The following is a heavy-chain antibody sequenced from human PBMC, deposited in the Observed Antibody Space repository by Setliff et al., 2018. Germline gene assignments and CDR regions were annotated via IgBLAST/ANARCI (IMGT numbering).Heavy chain of an antibody. J-gene: IGHJ4*02. V-gene: IGHV4-4*02. CDR2: INHRGST. CDR3: ARGRNVAARLLDS. CDR1: GDSITSIDW. D-gene: IGHD6-6*01. Sequence: SETLSLTCAVSGDSITSIDWWTWIRQPPGKGLEWVGEINHRGSTNYNPSLKSRVTISVDTSKDQFSLKLISMTAADTAVYYCARGRNVAARLLDSWGQGTLVTVSS.